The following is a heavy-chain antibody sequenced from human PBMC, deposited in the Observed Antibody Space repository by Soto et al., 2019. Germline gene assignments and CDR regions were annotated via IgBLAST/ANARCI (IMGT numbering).Heavy chain of an antibody. Sequence: SETLSLTCTVSGGTISSSSYYWGWIRQPPGKGLEWIGSIYYSGSTYYNPSLKSRVTISVDTSKNQFSLKLSSVTAADTAVYYCARRNYRDGYKVFDYWGQGTLVTVSS. V-gene: IGHV4-39*01. CDR1: GGTISSSSYY. D-gene: IGHD4-4*01. J-gene: IGHJ4*02. CDR3: ARRNYRDGYKVFDY. CDR2: IYYSGST.